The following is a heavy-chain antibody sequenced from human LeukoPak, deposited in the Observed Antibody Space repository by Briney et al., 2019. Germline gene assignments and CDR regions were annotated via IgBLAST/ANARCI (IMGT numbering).Heavy chain of an antibody. J-gene: IGHJ4*02. CDR1: GGSVSGYY. CDR3: ARHDVVPVIRRGFDF. Sequence: SETLSLTCTVSGGSVSGYYWSWIRQSPGKGLEWIGYILYTGTTPYSPSLRGRVTMSVDTSENQFSLKLSCVTAAGTAMYYCARHDVVPVIRRGFDFWGEGTLVTVSS. D-gene: IGHD2-21*02. V-gene: IGHV4-59*08. CDR2: ILYTGTT.